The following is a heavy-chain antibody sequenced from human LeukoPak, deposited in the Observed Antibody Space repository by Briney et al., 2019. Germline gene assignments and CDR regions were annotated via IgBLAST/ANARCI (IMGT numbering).Heavy chain of an antibody. CDR2: IYCSGST. Sequence: SETLSLTCTVSGGSISSYYWSWIRQPPGKGLEWIGYIYCSGSTNYNPSLKSRVTISVDTSKNQFSLKLSSVTAADTAVYYCARGGYGPFDYWGQGTLVTVSS. CDR3: ARGGYGPFDY. J-gene: IGHJ4*02. D-gene: IGHD5-18*01. CDR1: GGSISSYY. V-gene: IGHV4-59*01.